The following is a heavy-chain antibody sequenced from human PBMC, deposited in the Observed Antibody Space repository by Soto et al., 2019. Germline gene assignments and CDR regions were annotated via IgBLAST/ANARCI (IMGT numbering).Heavy chain of an antibody. J-gene: IGHJ4*02. Sequence: PSETLSLTCTVSGGSISSSSYYWGWIRQPPGKGLEWIGNIYYSGSTYYNPSLKSRVTISVDTSKNHFSLKLSSVTAADTAVYYCARLYVVAATLDFDYWGQGTLVTVSS. CDR3: ARLYVVAATLDFDY. V-gene: IGHV4-39*02. CDR1: GGSISSSSYY. CDR2: IYYSGST. D-gene: IGHD2-15*01.